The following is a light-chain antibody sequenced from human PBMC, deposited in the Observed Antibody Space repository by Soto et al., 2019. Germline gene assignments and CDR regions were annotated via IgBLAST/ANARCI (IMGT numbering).Light chain of an antibody. CDR1: QSVSSN. V-gene: IGKV3-11*01. Sequence: EVVLTQSPATLSLSPGERATLSCRASQSVSSNLAWYQQKPGQAPRLLIYHASNRATGIPARFSGRGSGTDFTLTISSLEAEDFAVDYCQQRSNWPPTWTFGQGTKV. CDR3: QQRSNWPPTWT. CDR2: HAS. J-gene: IGKJ1*01.